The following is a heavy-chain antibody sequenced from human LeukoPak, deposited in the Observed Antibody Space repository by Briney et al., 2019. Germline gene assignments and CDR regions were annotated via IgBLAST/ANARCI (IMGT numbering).Heavy chain of an antibody. CDR3: ARVPTRLPVHYPYFDY. CDR1: GFTFSGHW. V-gene: IGHV3-74*01. Sequence: GGSLRLSCAASGFTFSGHWMHWVRQAPGKGLVRVSRITSDGTSTIYANSVKGRFTISRDNAKNALYLQMNSLRAEDTAVYYCARVPTRLPVHYPYFDYWGQGALVTVSS. CDR2: ITSDGTST. J-gene: IGHJ4*02. D-gene: IGHD6-6*01.